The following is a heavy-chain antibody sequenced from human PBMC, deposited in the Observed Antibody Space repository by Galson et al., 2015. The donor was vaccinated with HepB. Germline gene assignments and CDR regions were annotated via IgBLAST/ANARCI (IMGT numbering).Heavy chain of an antibody. J-gene: IGHJ6*02. CDR2: ISSGSRHI. CDR3: ARDRVDIVAAPSSIRNYYGMAV. V-gene: IGHV3-21*04. D-gene: IGHD5-12*01. Sequence: SLRLSCAASGFTFRAYTMNWVRQAPGKGLQWVSSISSGSRHISNADSLKGRFSISRDDAKNSVFLQMNSLTVDDTAKYFCARDRVDIVAAPSSIRNYYGMAVWGQGTTVTVSS. CDR1: GFTFRAYT.